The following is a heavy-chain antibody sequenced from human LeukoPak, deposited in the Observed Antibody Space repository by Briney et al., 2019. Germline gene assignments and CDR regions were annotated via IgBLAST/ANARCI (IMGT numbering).Heavy chain of an antibody. V-gene: IGHV3-48*01. D-gene: IGHD6-19*01. J-gene: IGHJ4*02. CDR1: GFTFSSYS. Sequence: PGGSLRLSCAASGFTFSSYSMNWVRQAPGKGLEWLSYISSSSSIIYYADSVKGRFTISRDNAKNSLYLQMNSLRAEDTAVYYCAKMEVWAVAGTIDYWGQGTLVTVSS. CDR2: ISSSSSII. CDR3: AKMEVWAVAGTIDY.